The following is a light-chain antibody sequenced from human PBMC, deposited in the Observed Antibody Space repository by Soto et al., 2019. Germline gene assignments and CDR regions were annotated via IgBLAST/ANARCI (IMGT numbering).Light chain of an antibody. CDR1: QSVGRD. CDR3: QQYNDWPFT. V-gene: IGKV3-15*01. CDR2: GAS. J-gene: IGKJ4*01. Sequence: EIVMTQSPGTLSVSPGERATLSCRASQSVGRDLAWYQQKPGQAPRLLIYGASTWATGIPASFSGSGSGAEFTLTISSLQSEDFAVYYWQQYNDWPFTFGGGTK.